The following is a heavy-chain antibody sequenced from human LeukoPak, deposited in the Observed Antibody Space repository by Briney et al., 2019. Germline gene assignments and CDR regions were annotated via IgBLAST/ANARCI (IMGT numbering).Heavy chain of an antibody. CDR1: GFTFSDYY. Sequence: PGGSLRLSCAASGFTFSDYYMSWIRQAPGKGLEWVSYISSSGSTIYYADSVKGRFTISRDNAKNSLYLQMNSLRAEDTAVYYCARPMFYGSGSDVFDYWGQGTLVTVSS. V-gene: IGHV3-11*04. CDR3: ARPMFYGSGSDVFDY. CDR2: ISSSGSTI. J-gene: IGHJ4*02. D-gene: IGHD3-10*01.